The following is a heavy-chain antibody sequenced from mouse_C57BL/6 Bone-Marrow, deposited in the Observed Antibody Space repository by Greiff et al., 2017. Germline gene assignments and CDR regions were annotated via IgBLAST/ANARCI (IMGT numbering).Heavy chain of an antibody. J-gene: IGHJ4*01. CDR1: GFTFSDYY. CDR2: INYDGSST. CDR3: SRDRGFYYAMDY. Sequence: EVQRVESEGGLVQPGSSMKLSCTASGFTFSDYYLAWVRQVPEKGLEWVANINYDGSSTYYLDSLKSRFIISRDNAKNILYLQMSSLKSEDTATCYCSRDRGFYYAMDYWGQGTSVTVSS. V-gene: IGHV5-16*01. D-gene: IGHD3-1*01.